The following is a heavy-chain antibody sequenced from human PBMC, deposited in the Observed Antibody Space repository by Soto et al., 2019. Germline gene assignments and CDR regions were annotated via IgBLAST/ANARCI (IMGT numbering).Heavy chain of an antibody. Sequence: ASVKVSCKASGYTFTSYGISWVRQAPGQGLEWMGWISSYNGNTNYAQKVQGRATMTTDKSTSTTYMELRSLRSDDTAVYYCARGPRYCSSTSCFSGVTWFDPWGQGTLVTVSS. D-gene: IGHD2-2*01. CDR3: ARGPRYCSSTSCFSGVTWFDP. V-gene: IGHV1-18*04. CDR1: GYTFTSYG. J-gene: IGHJ5*02. CDR2: ISSYNGNT.